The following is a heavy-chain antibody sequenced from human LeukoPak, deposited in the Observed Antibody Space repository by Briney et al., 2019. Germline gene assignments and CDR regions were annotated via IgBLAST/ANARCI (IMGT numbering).Heavy chain of an antibody. CDR1: GYTFTSYA. CDR2: INAGNGNT. CDR3: ALTVEYYDFWSGPYYGMDV. Sequence: ASVKDSCKASGYTFTSYAMHWVRQAPGRRLEWMGWINAGNGNTKYSQKFQGRVTITRDTSASTAYMELSSLRSEDTAVYYCALTVEYYDFWSGPYYGMDVWGQGTTVTVSS. V-gene: IGHV1-3*01. J-gene: IGHJ6*02. D-gene: IGHD3-3*01.